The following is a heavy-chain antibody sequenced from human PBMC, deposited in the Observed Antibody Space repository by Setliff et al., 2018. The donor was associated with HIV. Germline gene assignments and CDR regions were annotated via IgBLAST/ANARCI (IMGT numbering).Heavy chain of an antibody. D-gene: IGHD3-22*01. CDR3: ARARRDSYDRGRRNHYYIDV. J-gene: IGHJ6*03. Sequence: ASVEVSCKASGSTFSSYDINWVRQATGQGLEWMGWMNPNSGNTGYAQKFQGRVTMTRDTSISTAYMELNNLKFEDTAVYYCARARRDSYDRGRRNHYYIDVWGKGTTVTVSS. V-gene: IGHV1-8*02. CDR2: MNPNSGNT. CDR1: GSTFSSYD.